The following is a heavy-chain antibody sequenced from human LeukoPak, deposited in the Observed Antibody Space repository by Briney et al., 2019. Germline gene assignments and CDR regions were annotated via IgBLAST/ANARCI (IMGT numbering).Heavy chain of an antibody. CDR3: ARGPKSNSYGYWIFSF. CDR2: ISAYNGNT. Sequence: AASVKVSCKASGYTFTSYGISWVRQAPGQGLEWMGWISAYNGNTNYAQKLQGRVTMTTDTSTSTAYMELRSLRSDDTAVYYCARGPKSNSYGYWIFSFWGQVTLVTVSS. CDR1: GYTFTSYG. V-gene: IGHV1-18*01. D-gene: IGHD5-18*01. J-gene: IGHJ4*02.